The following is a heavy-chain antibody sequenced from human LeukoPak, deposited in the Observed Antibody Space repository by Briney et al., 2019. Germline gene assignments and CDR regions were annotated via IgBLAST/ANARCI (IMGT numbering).Heavy chain of an antibody. J-gene: IGHJ6*02. CDR2: INPNSGGT. V-gene: IGHV1-2*06. D-gene: IGHD3-3*01. Sequence: ASVRVSCKASGYTFTGYYMHWVRQAPGQGLEWMGRINPNSGGTNYAQKFQGRVTMTRDTSISAAYMELSRLRSDDTAVYYCARGGYDFVYYYYGMDVWGQGTTVTASS. CDR1: GYTFTGYY. CDR3: ARGGYDFVYYYYGMDV.